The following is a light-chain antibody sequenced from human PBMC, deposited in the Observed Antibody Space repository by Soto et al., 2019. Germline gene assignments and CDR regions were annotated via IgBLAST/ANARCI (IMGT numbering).Light chain of an antibody. Sequence: AIQMTQSPSSLSASVGDRVTISCRASQGIGNALGWYQQKPGKAPKLLIYEASSLESGVPSRFGGSGSGTEFTLIISSLQPDDFATYYCQQYNSYPWTFGQGTKVDIK. CDR3: QQYNSYPWT. V-gene: IGKV1-13*02. CDR2: EAS. CDR1: QGIGNA. J-gene: IGKJ1*01.